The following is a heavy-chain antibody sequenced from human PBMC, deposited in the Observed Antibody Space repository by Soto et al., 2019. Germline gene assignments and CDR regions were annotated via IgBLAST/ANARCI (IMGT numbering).Heavy chain of an antibody. CDR2: ISYDGNNK. V-gene: IGHV3-30*18. D-gene: IGHD3-22*01. Sequence: GGSQRLCCAACWCNFSSYGMHCVRQAPGKGLEWVAVISYDGNNKDYGDSVKGRFTISRDNFKNTLSLQMNSLRAEDTAVYYCAKDKQPYYYDSRAIGYFDYWGQGTLVTVSS. CDR1: WCNFSSYG. CDR3: AKDKQPYYYDSRAIGYFDY. J-gene: IGHJ4*02.